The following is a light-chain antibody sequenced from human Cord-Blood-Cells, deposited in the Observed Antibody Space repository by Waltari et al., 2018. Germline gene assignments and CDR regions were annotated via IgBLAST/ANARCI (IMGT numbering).Light chain of an antibody. CDR2: AVS. CDR1: SSDVGGYNY. J-gene: IGLJ1*01. V-gene: IGLV2-8*01. Sequence: QSALTQLPSASGSPGQAVTISCTGTSSDVGGYNYVSWYQQQPGKAPTLMIYAVSKRPSGVPDRFSGSKSGNTASLTVSGLQAEDEADYYCSSYAGSNIYVFGTGTKVTVL. CDR3: SSYAGSNIYV.